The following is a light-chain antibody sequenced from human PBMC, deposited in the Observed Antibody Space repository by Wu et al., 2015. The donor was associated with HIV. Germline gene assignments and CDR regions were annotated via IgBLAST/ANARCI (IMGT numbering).Light chain of an antibody. CDR2: GAS. Sequence: EIVLTQSPGTLSLSPGERATLSCRASQSVSSSYLAWYQQKPGQAPRLLIYGASNRATGIPDRFSGSGSGTDFTLTVSRLAPEDFAVYYCQQYGSSPRTFGQGTKVEIK. V-gene: IGKV3-20*01. CDR3: QQYGSSPRT. CDR1: QSVSSSY. J-gene: IGKJ1*01.